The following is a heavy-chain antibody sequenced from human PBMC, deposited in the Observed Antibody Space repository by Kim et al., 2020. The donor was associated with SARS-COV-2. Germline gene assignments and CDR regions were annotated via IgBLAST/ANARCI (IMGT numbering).Heavy chain of an antibody. V-gene: IGHV4-30-2*04. J-gene: IGHJ3*02. D-gene: IGHD3-10*01. Sequence: LKSRVTISVDTSKNQFSLKLSSVTAADTAVYYCARGGEYGSGSYDDAFDIWGQGTMVTVSS. CDR3: ARGGEYGSGSYDDAFDI.